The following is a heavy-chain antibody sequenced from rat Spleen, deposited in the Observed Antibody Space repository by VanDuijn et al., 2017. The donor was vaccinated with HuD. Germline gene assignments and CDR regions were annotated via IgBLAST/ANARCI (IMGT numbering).Heavy chain of an antibody. V-gene: IGHV1-52*01. CDR1: GYTFSNHY. CDR3: ARQESDPYYFSGDHWFAY. Sequence: QVQLQQSRAELVRPAASVTLSCKASGYTFSNHYLHWVKQSPSQGLEWIGWIGPTNGDTAYALKFKGKATMTVDKSASTTYLQLSNLTSDDSAVYYCARQESDPYYFSGDHWFAYWGQGTLVTVSS. CDR2: IGPTNGDT. D-gene: IGHD1-1*01. J-gene: IGHJ3*01.